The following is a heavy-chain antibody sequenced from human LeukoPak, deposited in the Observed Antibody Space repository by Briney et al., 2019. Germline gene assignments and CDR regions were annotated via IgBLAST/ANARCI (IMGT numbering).Heavy chain of an antibody. V-gene: IGHV3-23*01. CDR3: AKDIVVEVAGHYFDY. CDR1: GFTFSNYA. D-gene: IGHD2-15*01. J-gene: IGHJ4*02. Sequence: PGGSLRLSCAASGFTFSNYAMNRVRQAPGKGLEWVSAISGSGGSTNYAESVKGRFTISRDNSRTTLYMQMNSPRAEDTAVYSCAKDIVVEVAGHYFDYWGQGTLVTVSS. CDR2: ISGSGGST.